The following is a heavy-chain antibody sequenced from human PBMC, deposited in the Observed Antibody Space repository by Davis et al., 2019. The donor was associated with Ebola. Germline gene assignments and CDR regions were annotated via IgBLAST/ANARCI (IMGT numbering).Heavy chain of an antibody. V-gene: IGHV5-51*01. CDR3: ARLGGYCSGGSCYRANWFDP. CDR1: GYSFTDHW. CDR2: VYPGDSDT. D-gene: IGHD2-15*01. J-gene: IGHJ5*02. Sequence: GESLKISCKGSGYSFTDHWIGWVRQLPGKGLEWMGIVYPGDSDTSYNPSFRGQVTISADRSISTAYLQWSSLKASDTAMYYCARLGGYCSGGSCYRANWFDPWGQGTLVTVSS.